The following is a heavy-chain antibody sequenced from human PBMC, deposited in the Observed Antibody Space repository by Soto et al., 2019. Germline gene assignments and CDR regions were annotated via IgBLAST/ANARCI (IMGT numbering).Heavy chain of an antibody. CDR1: GGTFSSYA. J-gene: IGHJ4*02. CDR3: ARDAPQGGYRGYYFDY. D-gene: IGHD5-12*01. V-gene: IGHV1-69*01. Sequence: QVQLVQSGAEVKKPGSSVKVSCKASGGTFSSYAISWVRQAPGQGLEWMGGIIPIFGTANYAQKFQGRVTITADESTSTAYMELSSLRSEDTAVYYCARDAPQGGYRGYYFDYWGQGTLVTVSS. CDR2: IIPIFGTA.